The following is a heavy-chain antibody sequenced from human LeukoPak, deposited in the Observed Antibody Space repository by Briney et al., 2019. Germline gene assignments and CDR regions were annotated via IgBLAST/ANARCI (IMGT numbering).Heavy chain of an antibody. D-gene: IGHD6-13*01. Sequence: ASVKVSCKASGYTFTSYGISWVRQAPGQGLEWMGWISAYNGNTNYAQKLQGRVTMTRNTSISTAYMELSSLRSEDTAVYYCARGKGEWAWAWGIAAAGTGRYYYMDVWGKGTTVTISS. CDR1: GYTFTSYG. V-gene: IGHV1-18*01. J-gene: IGHJ6*03. CDR2: ISAYNGNT. CDR3: ARGKGEWAWAWGIAAAGTGRYYYMDV.